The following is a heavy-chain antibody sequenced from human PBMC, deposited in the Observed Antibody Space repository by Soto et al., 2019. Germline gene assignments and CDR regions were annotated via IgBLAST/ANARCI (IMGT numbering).Heavy chain of an antibody. J-gene: IGHJ6*01. Sequence: PEGSLILSCAGSGLDFSREFMFWVPQAPGKGLECVSSISCSGRTIYHADSMRGRFAISRHNSKNSLYLQLNNLRVDDTAVYYCAKVGPYYYYGMDVWGQGTTVTVSS. V-gene: IGHV3-23*01. CDR3: AKVGPYYYYGMDV. D-gene: IGHD1-26*01. CDR2: ISCSGRTI. CDR1: GLDFSREF.